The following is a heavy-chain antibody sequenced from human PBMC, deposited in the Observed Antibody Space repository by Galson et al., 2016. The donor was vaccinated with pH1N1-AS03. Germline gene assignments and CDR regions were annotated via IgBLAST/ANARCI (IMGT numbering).Heavy chain of an antibody. J-gene: IGHJ4*02. V-gene: IGHV3-23*01. CDR3: AKDGLVRGRSSCYFGESYFFDY. D-gene: IGHD3-22*01. CDR1: GFTFSSYA. CDR2: ISGSGDTK. Sequence: SLRLSCAASGFTFSSYAMSWVRQAPGKGLEWVSTISGSGDTKYYTGSVKGRFTISRDSSKNTVYLQMNSPRAEDTALYYCAKDGLVRGRSSCYFGESYFFDYWGQGTLVTVSS.